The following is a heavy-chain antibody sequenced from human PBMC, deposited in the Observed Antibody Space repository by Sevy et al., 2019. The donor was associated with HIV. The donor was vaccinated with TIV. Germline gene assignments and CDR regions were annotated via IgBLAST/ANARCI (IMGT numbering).Heavy chain of an antibody. D-gene: IGHD3-22*01. V-gene: IGHV3-9*01. J-gene: IGHJ3*02. CDR1: GFTFDDYA. CDR2: ISWNSGSI. Sequence: GGSLRLSCAASGFTFDDYAMHWVRQAPGKGLEWVSGISWNSGSIGYADSVKGRFTISRDNAKNSLYLQMNSLRAEDTALYYCAKDKRYYDSSALFDIWGQRTMVTVSS. CDR3: AKDKRYYDSSALFDI.